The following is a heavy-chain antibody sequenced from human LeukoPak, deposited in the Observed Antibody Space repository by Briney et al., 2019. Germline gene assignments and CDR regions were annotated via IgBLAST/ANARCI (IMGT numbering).Heavy chain of an antibody. CDR1: GFTFSSYW. CDR2: IKTDGSST. CDR3: ARDPTYGGNGGGWFDP. Sequence: GGSLRLSCAASGFTFSSYWMHWVRQAPGKGLVWVSHIKTDGSSTNYADSVKGRFTISRDNAKNTLYLQMNSLRAEDTAVYYCARDPTYGGNGGGWFDPWGQGTLVTVSS. J-gene: IGHJ5*02. V-gene: IGHV3-74*01. D-gene: IGHD4-23*01.